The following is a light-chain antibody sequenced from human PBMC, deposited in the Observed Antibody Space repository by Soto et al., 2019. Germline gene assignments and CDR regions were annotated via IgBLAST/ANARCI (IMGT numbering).Light chain of an antibody. CDR3: QQYNSYLTWT. Sequence: DIQMTQSPSTLFASVGDRVTITCRASQSISSWLAWYQQKPGKAPKLLIYDASSLESGVPSRFSGSGSGTEFPHTISSLQPDDFAAYYCQQYNSYLTWTFGQGTKVEIK. J-gene: IGKJ1*01. V-gene: IGKV1-5*01. CDR1: QSISSW. CDR2: DAS.